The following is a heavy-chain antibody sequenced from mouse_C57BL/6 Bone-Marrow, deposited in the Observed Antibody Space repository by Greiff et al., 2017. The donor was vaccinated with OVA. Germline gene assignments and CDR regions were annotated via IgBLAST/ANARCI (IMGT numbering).Heavy chain of an antibody. CDR3: ARGWLLRDWYFDV. Sequence: QVQLQQSGAELVKPGASVKLSCKASGYTFTSYWMHWVKQRSGQGLEWIGMIHPNSGSTNYNEKFKSKATLTVDKSSSTAYMQLSSLTSEDSAVYYCARGWLLRDWYFDVWGTGTTVTVSS. CDR2: IHPNSGST. CDR1: GYTFTSYW. V-gene: IGHV1-64*01. J-gene: IGHJ1*03. D-gene: IGHD2-3*01.